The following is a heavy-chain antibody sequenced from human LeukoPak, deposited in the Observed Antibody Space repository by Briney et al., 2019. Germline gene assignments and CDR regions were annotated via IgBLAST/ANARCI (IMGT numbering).Heavy chain of an antibody. V-gene: IGHV3-23*01. J-gene: IGHJ4*02. CDR2: ISGSGDST. CDR3: AKTPHGYSSGWNYFDY. D-gene: IGHD6-19*01. Sequence: GGSLRLSCAASGLTFSSYAINWVRQAPGTGLEWVSAISGSGDSTFYADSVKGRFTISRDNSKNTLYLQMNSLRAEDTAVYYCAKTPHGYSSGWNYFDYWGQGTLVTVSS. CDR1: GLTFSSYA.